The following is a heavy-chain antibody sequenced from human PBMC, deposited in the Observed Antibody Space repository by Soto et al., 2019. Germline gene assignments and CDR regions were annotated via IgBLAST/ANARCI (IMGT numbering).Heavy chain of an antibody. Sequence: QVQLVQSGAEVKKPGASVKVSCKASGYTFTIYGISWVRQAPGQGLEWMGRISAYNGNTNYAQKLQGRVTMTTDTSTSTADMELRSLRSDDTAVYYCARVVGALGHWFDPWGQGTLVTVSS. CDR2: ISAYNGNT. V-gene: IGHV1-18*01. CDR1: GYTFTIYG. D-gene: IGHD1-26*01. CDR3: ARVVGALGHWFDP. J-gene: IGHJ5*02.